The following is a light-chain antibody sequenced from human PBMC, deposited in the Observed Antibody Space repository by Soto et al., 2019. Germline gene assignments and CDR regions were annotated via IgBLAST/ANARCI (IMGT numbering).Light chain of an antibody. V-gene: IGKV3-11*01. CDR2: DAS. J-gene: IGKJ4*01. CDR1: QSVSSY. CDR3: QQYGSSPLT. Sequence: EIVMTQSPATLSVSPGERATLSCRASQSVSSYLAWYQQKPGQAPRLLIYDASNRATGIPARFSGSGSGTDFTLTISSLEPEDFAVYYCQQYGSSPLTFGGGTKVDIK.